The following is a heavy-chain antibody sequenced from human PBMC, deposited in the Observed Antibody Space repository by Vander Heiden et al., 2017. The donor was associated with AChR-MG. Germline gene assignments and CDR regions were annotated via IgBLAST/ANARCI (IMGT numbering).Heavy chain of an antibody. Sequence: EVQLVESGGGLVTPGGSLRLSCGPSGLTCRNYEMNWVRQAPGKGLEWISYISSRGNNLYYADSVKGRFTISRDNAKNSLYLQINSLRVEDTAIYYCAREDGTTGHFDQWGQGTLVTVSS. J-gene: IGHJ4*02. CDR3: AREDGTTGHFDQ. D-gene: IGHD1-7*01. V-gene: IGHV3-48*03. CDR2: ISSRGNNL. CDR1: GLTCRNYE.